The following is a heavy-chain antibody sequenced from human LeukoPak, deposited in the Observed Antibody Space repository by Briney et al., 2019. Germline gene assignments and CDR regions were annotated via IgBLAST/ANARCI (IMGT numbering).Heavy chain of an antibody. V-gene: IGHV1-2*02. CDR3: ARGGYSSSWRNWFDP. J-gene: IGHJ5*02. CDR1: GYTFTGYY. CDR2: INPNSGGT. D-gene: IGHD6-13*01. Sequence: ASVKVSCKASGYTFTGYYMHWVRQAPGQGLEWMGWINPNSGGTNYAQKFQGRVTMTRDTSISTAYMELSRLRSDDTAAYYCARGGYSSSWRNWFDPWGQGTLVTVSS.